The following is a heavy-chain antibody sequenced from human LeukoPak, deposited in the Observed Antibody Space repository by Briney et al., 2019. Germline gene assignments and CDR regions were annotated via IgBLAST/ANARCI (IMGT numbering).Heavy chain of an antibody. Sequence: SVKVSCKASVGTFSSYAISWVRQAPGQGLEWVGGIIPIFGTANYAQKFQGRVTITTDESTSTAYMELSSLRSEDTAVYYCARDNWGTFYYFDYWGQGTLVTVSS. V-gene: IGHV1-69*05. CDR3: ARDNWGTFYYFDY. D-gene: IGHD3-16*01. CDR1: VGTFSSYA. J-gene: IGHJ4*02. CDR2: IIPIFGTA.